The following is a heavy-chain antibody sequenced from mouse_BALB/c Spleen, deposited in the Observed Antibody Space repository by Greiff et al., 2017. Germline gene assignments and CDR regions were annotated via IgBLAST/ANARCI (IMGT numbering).Heavy chain of an antibody. V-gene: IGHV3-2*02. CDR1: GYSITSDYA. CDR3: ARTLYYGSSPWFAY. Sequence: VQLKESGPGLVKPSQSLSLTCTVTGYSITSDYAWNWIRQFPGNKLEWMGYISYSGSTSYNPSLKSRISITRDTSKNQFFLQLNSVTTEDTATYYCARTLYYGSSPWFAYWGQGTLVTVSA. D-gene: IGHD1-1*01. CDR2: ISYSGST. J-gene: IGHJ3*01.